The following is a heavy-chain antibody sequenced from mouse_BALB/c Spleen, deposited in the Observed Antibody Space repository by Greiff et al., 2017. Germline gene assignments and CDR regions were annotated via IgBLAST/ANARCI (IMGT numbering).Heavy chain of an antibody. CDR2: IYWDDDK. Sequence: QVTLKVSGPGILQPSQTLSLTCSFSGFSLSTSGMGVSWIRQPSGKGLEWLAHIYWDDDKRYNPSLKSRLTISKATSRNQVFLKITSVDTADTATYYCARRDTTGYAMDYWGQGTSVTVSS. CDR1: GFSLSTSGMG. V-gene: IGHV8-12*01. J-gene: IGHJ4*01. D-gene: IGHD2-14*01. CDR3: ARRDTTGYAMDY.